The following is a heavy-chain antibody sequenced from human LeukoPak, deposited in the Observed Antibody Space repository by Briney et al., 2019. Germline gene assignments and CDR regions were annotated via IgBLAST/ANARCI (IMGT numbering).Heavy chain of an antibody. J-gene: IGHJ4*02. CDR1: GFTFSSYG. V-gene: IGHV3-33*01. Sequence: QPGGSLRLSCAASGFTFSSYGMHWVRQAPGKGLEWVALIWFDGSNQYYADSVKGRFTISRDNSKNTLYLQMSSLRAEDTALYYCARDSNNWFDYWGQGTLVTVSS. D-gene: IGHD1-1*01. CDR3: ARDSNNWFDY. CDR2: IWFDGSNQ.